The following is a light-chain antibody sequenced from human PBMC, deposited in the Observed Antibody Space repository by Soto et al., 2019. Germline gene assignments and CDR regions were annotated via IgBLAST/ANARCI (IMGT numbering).Light chain of an antibody. V-gene: IGKV4-1*01. CDR1: QSVLYSSNNKNY. J-gene: IGKJ1*01. Sequence: DIVMTQSPDSLAVSLGERATINCKSSQSVLYSSNNKNYLAWYQQKPGQPPKLLIYWASTRESGVPDRFSGSGSGTDFPLTISSLQAEDVAVYYCQQYYSTPTWTFGQGTKVDIK. CDR2: WAS. CDR3: QQYYSTPTWT.